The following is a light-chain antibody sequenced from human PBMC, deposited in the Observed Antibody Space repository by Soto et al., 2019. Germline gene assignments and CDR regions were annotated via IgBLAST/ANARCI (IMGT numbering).Light chain of an antibody. V-gene: IGLV2-14*01. CDR3: SSFTSSTTPV. J-gene: IGLJ2*01. Sequence: QSVLTQPASESGSPGQSITISCTGTSSDVGGYNYVSWYQQHPGKAPKLMIYDVSNRPSGVSNRFSGSKSGNTASLTISGLQAEDEADYYCSSFTSSTTPVFGGGTKVTVL. CDR2: DVS. CDR1: SSDVGGYNY.